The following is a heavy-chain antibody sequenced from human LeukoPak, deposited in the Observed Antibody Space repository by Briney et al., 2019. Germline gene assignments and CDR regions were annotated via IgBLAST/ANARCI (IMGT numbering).Heavy chain of an antibody. J-gene: IGHJ4*02. CDR2: IIPIFGTA. Sequence: SVKVSCKASGGTFSSYAISWVRQAPGQGLEWMGGIIPIFGTANYAQKFQGRVTITADKSTSTAYMELSSLRSEDTAVYYCAHTSLGYCSGGSCYPHYWGQGTLVTVSS. CDR3: AHTSLGYCSGGSCYPHY. D-gene: IGHD2-15*01. V-gene: IGHV1-69*06. CDR1: GGTFSSYA.